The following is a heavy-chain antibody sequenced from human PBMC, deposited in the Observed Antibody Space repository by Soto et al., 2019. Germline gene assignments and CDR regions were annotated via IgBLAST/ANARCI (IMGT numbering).Heavy chain of an antibody. CDR3: ARENGDSFKFDY. CDR2: IYYSGST. CDR1: GGSISSGGYY. V-gene: IGHV4-31*03. D-gene: IGHD4-17*01. J-gene: IGHJ4*02. Sequence: SQTLSLTCTVSGGSISSGGYYWSWIRQHPGKGLEWIGYIYYSGSTYYNPSLKSRVTLSVDTSKNQFSLKLSSVTAADTAVYYCARENGDSFKFDYRGQGTLVTVSS.